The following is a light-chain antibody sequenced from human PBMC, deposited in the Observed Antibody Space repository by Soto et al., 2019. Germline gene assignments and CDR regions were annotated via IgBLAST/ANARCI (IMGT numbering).Light chain of an antibody. J-gene: IGKJ4*01. CDR3: QQYYSYPQLT. CDR2: AAY. V-gene: IGKV1-8*01. CDR1: QGISSY. Sequence: AIRMTQSPSSFSASTGDRVTITCRASQGISSYLAWYQQKPGKAPKLLIYAAYTLQSGVPSRFSGSGSGTDFTLTISCLQSEDFATYYCQQYYSYPQLTFGGGTKVEIK.